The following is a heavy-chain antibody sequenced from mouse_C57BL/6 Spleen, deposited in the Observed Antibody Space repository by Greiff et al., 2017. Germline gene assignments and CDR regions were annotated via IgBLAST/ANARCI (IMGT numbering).Heavy chain of an antibody. V-gene: IGHV5-17*01. CDR3: ANYGSRGGYAMDY. CDR1: GFTFSDYG. D-gene: IGHD1-1*01. Sequence: DVHLVESGGGLVKPGGSLKLSCAASGFTFSDYGMHWVRQAPEKGLEWVAYISSGSSTIYYADTVKGRFTISRDNAKNTLFLQMTSLRSEDTAMYYCANYGSRGGYAMDYWGQGTSVTVSS. CDR2: ISSGSSTI. J-gene: IGHJ4*01.